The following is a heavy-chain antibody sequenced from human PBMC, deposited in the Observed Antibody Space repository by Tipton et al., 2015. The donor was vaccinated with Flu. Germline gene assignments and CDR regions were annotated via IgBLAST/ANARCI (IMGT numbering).Heavy chain of an antibody. CDR3: ARRDHSNYVSEPKNWFDP. CDR1: GDSMRSDYF. D-gene: IGHD4-11*01. V-gene: IGHV4-38-2*02. J-gene: IGHJ5*02. Sequence: TLSLTCTVSGDSMRSDYFWAWIRQAPGKGLEWIGSVSRSGDTNYNPSLRSRVTISIDRSKNQFSLKMKSVTAADMAVYYCARRDHSNYVSEPKNWFDPWGQGTLVTVSS. CDR2: VSRSGDT.